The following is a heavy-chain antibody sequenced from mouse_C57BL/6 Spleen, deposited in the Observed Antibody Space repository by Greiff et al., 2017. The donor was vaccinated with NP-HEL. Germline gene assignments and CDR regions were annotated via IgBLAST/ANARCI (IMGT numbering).Heavy chain of an antibody. CDR2: INPSTGGT. CDR1: GYSFTGYY. D-gene: IGHD3-2*02. CDR3: ARVGAQATYLDY. V-gene: IGHV1-42*01. Sequence: EVQLQQSGPELVKPGASVKISCKASGYSFTGYYMNWVKQSPEKSLEWIGEINPSTGGTTYNQKFKAKATLTVDKSSSTAYMQLKSLTSEDSAVYYCARVGAQATYLDYWGQGTTLTVSS. J-gene: IGHJ2*01.